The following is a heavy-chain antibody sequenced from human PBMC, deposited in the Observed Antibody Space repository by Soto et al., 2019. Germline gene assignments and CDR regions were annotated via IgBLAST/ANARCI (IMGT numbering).Heavy chain of an antibody. V-gene: IGHV3-30*03. J-gene: IGHJ4*02. CDR1: GFTFSSYG. D-gene: IGHD3-10*01. Sequence: QVQLVESGGGVVQPGRSLRLSCAASGFTFSSYGMHWVRQAPGKGLEWVAVISYDGSNKYYADSVKGRFTISRDNSKNTLYMQMNSLIAEDTAVYYCAPWFGEFDYWGQGTLVTVSS. CDR2: ISYDGSNK. CDR3: APWFGEFDY.